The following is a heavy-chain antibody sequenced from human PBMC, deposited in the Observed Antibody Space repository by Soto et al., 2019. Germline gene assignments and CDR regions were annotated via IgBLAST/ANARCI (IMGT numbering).Heavy chain of an antibody. CDR2: MNPNSGNT. V-gene: IGHV1-8*01. CDR1: GYTFTSYD. Sequence: GASVKVSCKASGYTFTSYDINWVRQATGQGLEWMGWMNPNSGNTGYAQKFQGRVTMTRNTSISTAYMELSSLRSEDTAVYYCARVLLYCSSTSCYALFDYWGQGTLVTVSS. D-gene: IGHD2-2*01. CDR3: ARVLLYCSSTSCYALFDY. J-gene: IGHJ4*02.